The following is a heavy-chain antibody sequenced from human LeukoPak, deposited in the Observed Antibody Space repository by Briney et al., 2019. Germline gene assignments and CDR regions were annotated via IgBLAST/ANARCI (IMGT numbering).Heavy chain of an antibody. J-gene: IGHJ4*02. CDR3: ARRLQGGSGSYYFDY. CDR2: ISIDGSST. V-gene: IGHV3-74*01. CDR1: GFTFGSHW. Sequence: GGSLRLSCAASGFTFGSHWMHWVRQAPGKGPVWVSRISIDGSSTNYADSVKGRFTISRDNAKNTLYLQMNSLRAEDTAVYYCARRLQGGSGSYYFDYWGQGTLVTVSS. D-gene: IGHD6-19*01.